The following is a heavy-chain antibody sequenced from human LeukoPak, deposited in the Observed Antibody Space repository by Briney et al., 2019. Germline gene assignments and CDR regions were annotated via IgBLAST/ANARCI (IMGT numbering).Heavy chain of an antibody. J-gene: IGHJ6*02. CDR1: GDSVSSISVA. CDR2: TYYRSKWYY. Sequence: SQTLSLTCAISGDSVSSISVAWNWIRQSPSRGLEWLGWTYYRSKWYYEYAVSVKSRINISPDTSKNQFSLQLTSVTPEDTAVYYCSLARSEYHYGMDVWCQGTTVTVSS. V-gene: IGHV6-1*01. CDR3: SLARSEYHYGMDV.